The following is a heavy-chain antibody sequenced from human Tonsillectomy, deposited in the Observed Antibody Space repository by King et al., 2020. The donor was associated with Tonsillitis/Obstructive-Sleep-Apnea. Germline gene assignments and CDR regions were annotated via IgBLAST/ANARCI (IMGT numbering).Heavy chain of an antibody. CDR3: AWSWPGIVVAAPLDY. D-gene: IGHD6-19*01. J-gene: IGHJ4*02. CDR2: VYFSGTT. Sequence: QLQESGPGLVKPSETLSLTCTVSGGSIDNYYWNWMRQSPGKGLEWIGNVYFSGTTNYNPSLKSRVTISIDTSKMQFSLRLNSVTAADTAVYYCAWSWPGIVVAAPLDYWGQGALVTVSS. CDR1: GGSIDNYY. V-gene: IGHV4-59*01.